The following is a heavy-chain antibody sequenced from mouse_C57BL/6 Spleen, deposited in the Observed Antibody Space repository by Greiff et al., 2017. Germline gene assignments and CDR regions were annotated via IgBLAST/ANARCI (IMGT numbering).Heavy chain of an antibody. Sequence: VHVKQSGPELVKPGASVKISCKASGYSFTDYYMNWVKQSTGKSLEWIGVINPNYGTTSYNQKFKGKATLTVDQSSSTAYMQLNSLTSEDSAVSYCARGAGTDDWGQGTTLTVSS. D-gene: IGHD4-1*01. CDR1: GYSFTDYY. CDR2: INPNYGTT. CDR3: ARGAGTDD. V-gene: IGHV1-39*01. J-gene: IGHJ2*01.